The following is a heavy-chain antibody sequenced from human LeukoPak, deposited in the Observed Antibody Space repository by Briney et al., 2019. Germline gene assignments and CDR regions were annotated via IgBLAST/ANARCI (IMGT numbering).Heavy chain of an antibody. D-gene: IGHD1-26*01. J-gene: IGHJ4*02. V-gene: IGHV1-2*02. Sequence: ASVTVSCKASGYTFTGYYMHWVRQAPGQGLEWMGWINPNSGGTNYAQKFQGRVTMTRDTSISTAYMELSRLRSDDTAVYYCARNSGSYYGGDYWGQGTLVTVSS. CDR1: GYTFTGYY. CDR2: INPNSGGT. CDR3: ARNSGSYYGGDY.